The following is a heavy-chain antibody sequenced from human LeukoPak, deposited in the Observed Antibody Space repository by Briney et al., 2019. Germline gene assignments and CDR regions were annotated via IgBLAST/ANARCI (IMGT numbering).Heavy chain of an antibody. CDR1: GFTFSSYG. CDR2: ISYDGSNK. CDR3: AKVVDTAMVQPFDY. J-gene: IGHJ4*02. Sequence: GSLRLSCAASGFTFSSYGMHWVRQAPGKGLEWVAVISYDGSNKYYADSVKGRFTISRDNSKNTLYLQMNSLRAEDTAVYYCAKVVDTAMVQPFDYWGQGTLVTVSS. V-gene: IGHV3-30*18. D-gene: IGHD5-18*01.